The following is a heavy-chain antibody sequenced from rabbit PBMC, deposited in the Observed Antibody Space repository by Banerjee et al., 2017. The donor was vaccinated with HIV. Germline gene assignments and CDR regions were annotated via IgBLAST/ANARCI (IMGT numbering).Heavy chain of an antibody. D-gene: IGHD1-1*01. CDR1: GFSFSSSYW. J-gene: IGHJ4*01. CDR2: IYAGSSGLT. Sequence: QEQLVESGGDLVQPEGSLTLTCTASGFSFSSSYWICWVRQAPGKGLEWIACIYAGSSGLTYYASWAKGRLTISKTSSTTVTLQMTSLTVADTATYFCARYASSGAYYYLWGQGTLVTVS. CDR3: ARYASSGAYYYL. V-gene: IGHV1S45*01.